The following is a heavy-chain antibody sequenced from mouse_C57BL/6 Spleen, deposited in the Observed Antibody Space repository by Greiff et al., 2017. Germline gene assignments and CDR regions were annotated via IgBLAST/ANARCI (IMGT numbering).Heavy chain of an antibody. J-gene: IGHJ4*01. D-gene: IGHD1-1*01. CDR2: IDPANGNT. Sequence: VQLQQSVAELVRPGASVKLSCTASGFNIKNTYMHWVKQRPEQGLEWIGRIDPANGNTKYAPKFQGKASITADTSSNTAYLPLSSLTSEATAIYYWARNYYGSSPYYAMDYWGQGTSVTVSS. CDR3: ARNYYGSSPYYAMDY. V-gene: IGHV14-3*01. CDR1: GFNIKNTY.